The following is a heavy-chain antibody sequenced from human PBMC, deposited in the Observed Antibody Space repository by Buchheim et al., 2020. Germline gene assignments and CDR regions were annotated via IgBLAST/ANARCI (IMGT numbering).Heavy chain of an antibody. CDR2: IWYDGSNK. CDR3: ARDLSGWSLDY. J-gene: IGHJ4*02. V-gene: IGHV3-33*01. CDR1: GFTFSSYG. D-gene: IGHD6-19*01. Sequence: QVQLVESGGGVVQPGRSLRLSCAASGFTFSSYGMHWVRQAPGKGLEWVAVIWYDGSNKYYADSVKGRFTISRDYSKNKLYLQMNSLRAEDTAVYYCARDLSGWSLDYWGQGTL.